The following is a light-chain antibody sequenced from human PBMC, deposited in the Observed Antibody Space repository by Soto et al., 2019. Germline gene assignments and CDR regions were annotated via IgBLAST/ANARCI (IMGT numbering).Light chain of an antibody. J-gene: IGLJ3*02. CDR1: SSDVGGYNY. CDR3: GSYTSSSWV. CDR2: DVS. V-gene: IGLV2-14*01. Sequence: QSVLTQPASVSGSPGQSITISCTGTSSDVGGYNYVSWYQQHPGKAPKLMIYDVSNRPSGVSNRFSGSKSGNTASLTISGLQAEDEADYYCGSYTSSSWVFGGGTKLTVL.